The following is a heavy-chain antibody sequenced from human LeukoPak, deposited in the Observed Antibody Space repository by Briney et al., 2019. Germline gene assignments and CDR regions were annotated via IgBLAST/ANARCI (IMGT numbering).Heavy chain of an antibody. D-gene: IGHD2-2*01. J-gene: IGHJ4*02. CDR2: ISAYNGNT. CDR3: GREYQLLIWGLFAS. V-gene: IGHV1-18*01. CDR1: GYTFTSYG. Sequence: GASVKVSCKASGYTFTSYGISWVRQAPGQGLEWMGWISAYNGNTNYAQKLQGRVTMTTDTSTSTAYMELRSLRSDDTAVYYCGREYQLLIWGLFASWGKGTLVTVSS.